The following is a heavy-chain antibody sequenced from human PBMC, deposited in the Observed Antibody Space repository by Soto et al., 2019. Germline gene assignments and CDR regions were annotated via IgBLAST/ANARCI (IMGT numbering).Heavy chain of an antibody. J-gene: IGHJ3*02. Sequence: LGASLTISCNPSGYSFTSYWIGWARQMPGKGLEWMGIIYPGDSDTRYSPSFQGQVTISADKSISTAYLQWSSLKASDTAMYYCARLRRYDSITNAFGIWGQGTMVTVS. D-gene: IGHD3-22*01. V-gene: IGHV5-51*01. CDR3: ARLRRYDSITNAFGI. CDR1: GYSFTSYW. CDR2: IYPGDSDT.